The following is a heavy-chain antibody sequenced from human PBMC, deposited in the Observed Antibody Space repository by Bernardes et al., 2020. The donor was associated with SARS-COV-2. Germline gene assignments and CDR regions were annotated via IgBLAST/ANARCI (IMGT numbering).Heavy chain of an antibody. J-gene: IGHJ6*02. D-gene: IGHD3-3*01. V-gene: IGHV4-31*03. Sequence: SETLSLTCTVSGGSISSGGYYWSWIRQHPGKGLEWIGYIYYSGSTYYNPSLKSRVTISVDTSKNQFSLKLSSVTAADTAVYYCASERYYDFWSGYSPYYGMDVWGQGTTVTVSS. CDR3: ASERYYDFWSGYSPYYGMDV. CDR2: IYYSGST. CDR1: GGSISSGGYY.